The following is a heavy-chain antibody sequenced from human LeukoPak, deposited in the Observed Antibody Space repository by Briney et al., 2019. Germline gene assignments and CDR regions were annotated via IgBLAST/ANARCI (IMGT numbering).Heavy chain of an antibody. D-gene: IGHD3-3*02. CDR1: GGSISSYY. J-gene: IGHJ4*02. V-gene: IGHV4-59*12. CDR2: IYYSGST. Sequence: PSETLSLTCTVSGGSISSYYWSWIRQPPGKGLEWIGYIYYSGSTNYNPSLKSRVTMSVDTSKNQFSLKLSSVTAADTAVYYCARVISRSLVYYFDYWGQGTLVTVSS. CDR3: ARVISRSLVYYFDY.